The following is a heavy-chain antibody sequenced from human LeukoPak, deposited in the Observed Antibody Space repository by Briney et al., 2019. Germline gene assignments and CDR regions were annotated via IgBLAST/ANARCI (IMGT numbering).Heavy chain of an antibody. J-gene: IGHJ4*02. CDR3: ARTAVAGTNPFDY. D-gene: IGHD6-19*01. V-gene: IGHV4-34*01. CDR2: INHSGST. CDR1: GESFSGYY. Sequence: SETLSLTCVVYGESFSGYYWTWIRQPPGKGLEWIGEINHSGSTNYNPSLKSRVTMSVDTSENQFSLNLSSVTAADTAVYYCARTAVAGTNPFDYWGQGTLVTVSS.